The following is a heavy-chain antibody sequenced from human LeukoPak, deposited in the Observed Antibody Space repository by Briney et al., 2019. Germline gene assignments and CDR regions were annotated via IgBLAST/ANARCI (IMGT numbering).Heavy chain of an antibody. CDR2: IRGSGET. CDR1: VFSVSNYY. V-gene: IGHV3-66*03. J-gene: IGHJ5*02. Sequence: GGSLRLSCAVSVFSVSNYYMSWVRQAPGKGLEWVSLIRGSGETFYADSVKGRFTISRDDSKNTVYLQMNSLRVGDTAEYFCARDRAATQDWVEFDPWGQGTLVTVSS. D-gene: IGHD3/OR15-3a*01. CDR3: ARDRAATQDWVEFDP.